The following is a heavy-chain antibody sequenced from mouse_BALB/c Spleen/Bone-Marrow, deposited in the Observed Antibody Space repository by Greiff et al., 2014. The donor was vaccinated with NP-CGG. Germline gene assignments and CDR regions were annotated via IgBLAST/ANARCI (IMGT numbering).Heavy chain of an antibody. Sequence: EVQLQQSGPELVKPGASVKISCKASGYTFTDYNMHWVKQSHGKSLEWIGYIYPYNGGTGYNQKFKSKATLTVDNSCSTAYMELRSLTSEDSAVYYCARKDWGLDYYAMDYWGQGTSVTVSS. D-gene: IGHD3-3*01. CDR3: ARKDWGLDYYAMDY. V-gene: IGHV1S29*02. CDR2: IYPYNGGT. CDR1: GYTFTDYN. J-gene: IGHJ4*01.